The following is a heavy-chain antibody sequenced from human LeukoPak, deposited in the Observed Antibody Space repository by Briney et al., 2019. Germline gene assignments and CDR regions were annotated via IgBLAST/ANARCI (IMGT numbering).Heavy chain of an antibody. D-gene: IGHD5-18*01. J-gene: IGHJ4*02. Sequence: SETLSLSCTVSGGSISSYDLSWIRQPPGKGLEWIGYFYYIGSTNYNPSLKSRVTISVDTSRNQFSLKLSSMTAADAAVYYCAREAYTAMAHAFDYWGQGTLVTVSS. CDR1: GGSISSYD. CDR3: AREAYTAMAHAFDY. V-gene: IGHV4-59*01. CDR2: FYYIGST.